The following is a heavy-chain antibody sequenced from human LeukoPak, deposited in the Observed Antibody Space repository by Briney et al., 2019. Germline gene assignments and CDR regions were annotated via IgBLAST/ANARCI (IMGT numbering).Heavy chain of an antibody. CDR1: GFTFSDYY. J-gene: IGHJ4*02. V-gene: IGHV3-11*06. CDR3: ARENEYSSSSFDY. D-gene: IGHD6-6*01. Sequence: GGSLRLSCAASGFTFSDYYMSWIRQAPGKGLEWVSYISSSSSYTNYADSVKGRFTISRDNAQNSLYLQMNSLRAEDTAVYYCARENEYSSSSFDYWGQGTLVTVSS. CDR2: ISSSSSYT.